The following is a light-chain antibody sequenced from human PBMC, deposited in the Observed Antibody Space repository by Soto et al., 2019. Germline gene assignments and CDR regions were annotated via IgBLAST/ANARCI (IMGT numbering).Light chain of an antibody. CDR1: QGINTF. V-gene: IGKV1-33*01. J-gene: IGKJ4*01. CDR2: AAS. CDR3: QQYSDLPLT. Sequence: DIQMTQSPSSLSASVGDRVTITCQAGQGINTFLNWYQQKPGKAPNLMIYAASTLVGGVPSRFSGSGSGADFTFTISSLQPEDIARYYCQQYSDLPLTFGGGTKVEI.